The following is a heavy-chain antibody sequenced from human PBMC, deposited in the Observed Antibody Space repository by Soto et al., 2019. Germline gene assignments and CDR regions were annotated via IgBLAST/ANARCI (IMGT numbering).Heavy chain of an antibody. J-gene: IGHJ4*02. V-gene: IGHV3-23*01. Sequence: EVHLLESGGGLVQPGGSLRLSCAASGFLFDSYTMNWVRQAPGKGLEWVSAISASGGSTYFADSVKGRFTISRDNSKNTLYLQMTSLRADDTAVYTCAKRLMSGRLYADLDYWGPGTLVTVSS. D-gene: IGHD1-26*01. CDR3: AKRLMSGRLYADLDY. CDR1: GFLFDSYT. CDR2: ISASGGST.